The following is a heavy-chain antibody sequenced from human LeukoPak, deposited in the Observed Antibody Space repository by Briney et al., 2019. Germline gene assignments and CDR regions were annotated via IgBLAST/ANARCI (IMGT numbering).Heavy chain of an antibody. CDR3: ARQIGYYFDY. Sequence: GGSLRLSCAASGFTFSSYGMSWVRQAPGKGLEWVSAISGSGGSTCYADSVKGRFTISRDNSKNTLYLQMNSLRAEDTAVYYCARQIGYYFDYWGQGTLVTVSS. J-gene: IGHJ4*02. V-gene: IGHV3-23*01. CDR2: ISGSGGST. D-gene: IGHD3-10*01. CDR1: GFTFSSYG.